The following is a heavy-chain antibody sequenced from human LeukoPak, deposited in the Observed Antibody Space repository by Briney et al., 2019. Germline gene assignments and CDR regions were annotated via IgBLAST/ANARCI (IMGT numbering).Heavy chain of an antibody. D-gene: IGHD6-13*01. V-gene: IGHV4-31*03. Sequence: SQTLSLTCTVSGGSIASDNYFWSWIRQHLEKGLEWIGYIFYSGTAYYNPSLKSRVTISVDTSKNQFSLKLNSVIAADTAVYYCAREVNEPASTDAFDIWGQGTMVTVSS. CDR2: IFYSGTA. CDR3: AREVNEPASTDAFDI. CDR1: GGSIASDNYF. J-gene: IGHJ3*02.